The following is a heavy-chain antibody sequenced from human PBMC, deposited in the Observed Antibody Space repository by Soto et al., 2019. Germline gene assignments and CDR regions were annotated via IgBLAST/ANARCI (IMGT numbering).Heavy chain of an antibody. J-gene: IGHJ6*02. Sequence: QVQLVESGGGEVQPGRSLTISCAASGFTFSTYGMHWVRQTPGKGLGWVAVISYDGTNKFYSDSVKGRFTISRDNFKNTLTLQMNSLRADDTAVYFCAKDLQSYGDYDYYCYGMDVWCLGTRVTVSS. V-gene: IGHV3-30*18. D-gene: IGHD4-17*01. CDR1: GFTFSTYG. CDR3: AKDLQSYGDYDYYCYGMDV. CDR2: ISYDGTNK.